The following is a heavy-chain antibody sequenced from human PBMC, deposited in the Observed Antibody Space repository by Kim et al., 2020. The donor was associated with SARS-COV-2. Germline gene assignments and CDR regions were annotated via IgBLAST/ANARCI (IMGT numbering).Heavy chain of an antibody. Sequence: GGSLRLSCAASGFTFSSYAMSWVRQAPGKGLEWVSAISGSGGSTYYADSVKGRFTISRDNSKNTLYLQMNSLRAEDTAVYYCAKDLSYYDSSGYSSYWGQGTLVTVSS. CDR3: AKDLSYYDSSGYSSY. CDR2: ISGSGGST. D-gene: IGHD3-22*01. V-gene: IGHV3-23*01. CDR1: GFTFSSYA. J-gene: IGHJ4*02.